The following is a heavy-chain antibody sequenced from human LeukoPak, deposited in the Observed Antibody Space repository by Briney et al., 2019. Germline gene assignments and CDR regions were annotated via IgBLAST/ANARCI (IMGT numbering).Heavy chain of an antibody. CDR1: GFTFRSYS. V-gene: IGHV3-21*01. Sequence: PGGSLRLSCAASGFTFRSYSMHWVRQAPGKGLEWVSSISSSSSYIYYADSVKGRFTISRDNAKNSLYLQMNSLRAEDTAVYYCARAYYYDSSGYYYFDYWGQGTLVTVSS. J-gene: IGHJ4*02. CDR2: ISSSSSYI. D-gene: IGHD3-22*01. CDR3: ARAYYYDSSGYYYFDY.